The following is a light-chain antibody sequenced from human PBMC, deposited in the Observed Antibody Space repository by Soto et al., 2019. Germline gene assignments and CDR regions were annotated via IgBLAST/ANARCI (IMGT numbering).Light chain of an antibody. J-gene: IGKJ1*01. Sequence: EIVLTQSPGPLSLSPGERATLSCRSSQSVGSSYLAWYQQKPGQAPRLIIYGTSNRATGIPDRFSGSWSGTDFTLTISRLEPEDVAVYYCQQYGNSPETLGQGTKVDIK. V-gene: IGKV3-20*01. CDR3: QQYGNSPET. CDR1: QSVGSSY. CDR2: GTS.